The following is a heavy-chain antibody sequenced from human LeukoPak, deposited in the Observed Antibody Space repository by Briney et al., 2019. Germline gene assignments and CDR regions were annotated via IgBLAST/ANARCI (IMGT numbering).Heavy chain of an antibody. CDR2: ISNDGSNK. Sequence: GGSLRLSCAASGFTFSDFYMSWIRQAPGKGLEWVAVISNDGSNKYYGDSVKGRFTISRDNSKNTLYLQMNSLRAEDTAVYYCAKSSSPWSFFDYWGQGTLVTVSS. CDR3: AKSSSPWSFFDY. J-gene: IGHJ4*02. CDR1: GFTFSDFY. D-gene: IGHD2-21*01. V-gene: IGHV3-30*18.